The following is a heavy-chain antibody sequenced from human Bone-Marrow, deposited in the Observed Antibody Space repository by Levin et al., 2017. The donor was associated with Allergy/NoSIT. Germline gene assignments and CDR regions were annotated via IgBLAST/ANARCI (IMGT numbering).Heavy chain of an antibody. CDR1: GFTFSSYD. V-gene: IGHV3-13*04. J-gene: IGHJ4*02. CDR2: IGTAGDT. Sequence: PGGSLRLSCAASGFTFSSYDMHWVRQATGKGLEWVSAIGTAGDTYYPGSVKGRFTISRENAKNSLYLQMNSLRAGDTAVYYCARGGVGGSGSAPVDYWGQGTLVTVSS. CDR3: ARGGVGGSGSAPVDY. D-gene: IGHD3-10*01.